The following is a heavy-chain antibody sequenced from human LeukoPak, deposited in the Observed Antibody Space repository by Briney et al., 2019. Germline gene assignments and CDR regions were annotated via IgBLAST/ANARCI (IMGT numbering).Heavy chain of an antibody. CDR1: GFTFSSYG. J-gene: IGHJ6*03. V-gene: IGHV3-30*02. Sequence: GGSLRLSCAASGFTFSSYGMHWVRQAPGKGLEWVAFIRYDGSNKYYADSVKGRFTISRDNSKNTLYLQMNSLRAEDTAVYYCAKDGKVATIYYYYYMDVWGKGTTVTISS. CDR2: IRYDGSNK. D-gene: IGHD5-12*01. CDR3: AKDGKVATIYYYYYMDV.